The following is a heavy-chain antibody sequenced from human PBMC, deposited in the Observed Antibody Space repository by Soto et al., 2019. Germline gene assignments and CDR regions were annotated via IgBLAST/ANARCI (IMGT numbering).Heavy chain of an antibody. V-gene: IGHV1-18*04. CDR3: ARDRSTSDY. J-gene: IGHJ4*02. D-gene: IGHD2-2*01. CDR2: IEPSNGDT. CDR1: GYTFTSYG. Sequence: QVQLVQSGAEVKKPGASVKVSCKASGYTFTSYGISWVRQAPGQGLEWMGCIEPSNGDTDYALKFQGRVTMTTDTSTSTVYMELRSLRSDDTAVYYCARDRSTSDYWGQGTLVTVSS.